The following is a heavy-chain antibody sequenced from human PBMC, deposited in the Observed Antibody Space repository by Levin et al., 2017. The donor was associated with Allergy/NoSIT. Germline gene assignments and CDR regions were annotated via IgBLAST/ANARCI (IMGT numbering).Heavy chain of an antibody. CDR3: AKETTVTTWTLYYYYYMDV. CDR1: GFTFSSYG. Sequence: AGGSLRLSCAASGFTFSSYGMHWVRQAPGKGLEWVAVISYDGSNKYYADSVKGRFTISRDNSKNTLYLQMNSLRAEDTAVYYCAKETTVTTWTLYYYYYMDVWGKGTTVTVSS. D-gene: IGHD4-17*01. V-gene: IGHV3-30*18. J-gene: IGHJ6*03. CDR2: ISYDGSNK.